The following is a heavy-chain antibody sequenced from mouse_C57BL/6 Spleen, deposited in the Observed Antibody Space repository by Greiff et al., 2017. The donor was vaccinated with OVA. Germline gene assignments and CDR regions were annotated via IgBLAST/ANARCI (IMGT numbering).Heavy chain of an antibody. CDR2: INYDGSST. D-gene: IGHD1-1*01. CDR3: ARQANYGSSYGFAY. J-gene: IGHJ3*01. CDR1: GFTFSDYY. Sequence: EVHLVESEGGLVQPGSSMKLSCTASGFTFSDYYMAWVRQVPEKGLEWVANINYDGSSTYYLDSLKSRFIISRDNAKNILYLQMSSLKSEDTATYYCARQANYGSSYGFAYWGQGTLVTVSA. V-gene: IGHV5-16*01.